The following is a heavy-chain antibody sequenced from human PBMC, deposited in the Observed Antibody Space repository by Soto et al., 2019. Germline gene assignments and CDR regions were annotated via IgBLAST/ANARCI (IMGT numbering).Heavy chain of an antibody. CDR3: ARDDGLAVTIHSEDAFDL. Sequence: EVQLVASGGGLVKPGGSLRLSCVASGFTFTDYSMNWVRQAPGKGLEWVSSISTTSGYMYYAHSVKGRFTISRDNARNSLYLQMNSLRAEDTAVYYCARDDGLAVTIHSEDAFDLWGQGTVVTVSS. D-gene: IGHD4-17*01. V-gene: IGHV3-21*01. CDR2: ISTTSGYM. J-gene: IGHJ3*01. CDR1: GFTFTDYS.